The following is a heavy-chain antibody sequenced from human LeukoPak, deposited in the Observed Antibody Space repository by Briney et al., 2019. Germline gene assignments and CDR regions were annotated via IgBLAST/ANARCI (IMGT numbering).Heavy chain of an antibody. CDR1: GFSISIYD. CDR3: ARDLPWNHHNSAEYFHH. Sequence: GGSLRLSCAASGFSISIYDMNWVRQAPGKGLEWISYISSSGNTIYYGDSVKGRFTISRDSARNSLYLQMDSLRAEDTAVYYCARDLPWNHHNSAEYFHHWGQGTLLIVSS. J-gene: IGHJ1*01. D-gene: IGHD2/OR15-2a*01. V-gene: IGHV3-48*03. CDR2: ISSSGNTI.